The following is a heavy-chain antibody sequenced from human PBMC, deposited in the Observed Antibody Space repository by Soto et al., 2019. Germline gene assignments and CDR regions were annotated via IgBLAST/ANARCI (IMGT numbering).Heavy chain of an antibody. V-gene: IGHV4-4*07. CDR1: GDSMTKYY. J-gene: IGHJ4*02. CDR3: ARTVGAASYFDF. Sequence: QVQLQESGPGLVKPSETLSLTCTVSGDSMTKYYWSWIRQPAGKGLEWIGRIYTSGSTNYNPSLKSRGTMSIDTSNNHFSLKLKSVTAADTAVYSCARTVGAASYFDFWGQGALVTVSS. CDR2: IYTSGST. D-gene: IGHD1-26*01.